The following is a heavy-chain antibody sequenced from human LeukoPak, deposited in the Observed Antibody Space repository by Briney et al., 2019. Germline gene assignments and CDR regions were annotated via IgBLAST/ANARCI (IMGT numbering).Heavy chain of an antibody. J-gene: IGHJ4*02. CDR1: GGSINSYF. CDR2: IYSTGST. Sequence: PSETLSLTCAVSGGSINSYFSTWIRQPAGRGLECICRIYSTGSTNYNPSFRGRVAMSVDTTKNQFSLNLMSVTDADTAVYYCAGPRPPQFDYWGQGAMVTVS. V-gene: IGHV4-4*07. CDR3: AGPRPPQFDY.